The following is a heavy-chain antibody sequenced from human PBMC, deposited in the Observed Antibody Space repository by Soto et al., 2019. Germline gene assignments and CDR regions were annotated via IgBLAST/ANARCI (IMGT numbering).Heavy chain of an antibody. D-gene: IGHD4-17*01. Sequence: GGSLRLSCAASGFTFSDYYMSWIRQAPGKGLEWVSYISSSGSTIYYADSVKGRFTISRDDAKNSLYLQMNSLGAEDTAVYYCARGAYGDPYYFNYWGQGTLVTVSS. V-gene: IGHV3-11*01. J-gene: IGHJ4*02. CDR3: ARGAYGDPYYFNY. CDR2: ISSSGSTI. CDR1: GFTFSDYY.